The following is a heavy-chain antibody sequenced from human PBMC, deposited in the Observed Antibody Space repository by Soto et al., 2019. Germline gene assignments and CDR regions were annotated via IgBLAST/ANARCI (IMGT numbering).Heavy chain of an antibody. Sequence: QVQLQESGPGLVKPSQTLSLTCTVSGGSISSGGYYWSWIRQHPGKGLEWIGYIYYSGSTYYNPSLKSRVTISVDTSKVQFSLKLSSVTAAATAVYYCARSGYSYGPNPLLYWGQGTLVTVSS. D-gene: IGHD5-18*01. J-gene: IGHJ4*02. CDR2: IYYSGST. CDR1: GGSISSGGYY. V-gene: IGHV4-31*03. CDR3: ARSGYSYGPNPLLY.